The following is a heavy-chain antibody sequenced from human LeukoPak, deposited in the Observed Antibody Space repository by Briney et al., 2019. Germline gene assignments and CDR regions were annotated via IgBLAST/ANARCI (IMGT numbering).Heavy chain of an antibody. D-gene: IGHD3-9*01. CDR1: GDSMKTYY. J-gene: IGHJ6*03. CDR2: IDDSEKT. Sequence: PSETLSLTCSVSGDSMKTYYWSWVRQTPGKGLEWIGYIDDSEKTNYNPSLKSRVIISLDASKNQISLKMTSVTATDTAVYYCTRSEDPAQNPRCFACGYMDVWGRGTTVTVSS. V-gene: IGHV4-59*12. CDR3: TRSEDPAQNPRCFACGYMDV.